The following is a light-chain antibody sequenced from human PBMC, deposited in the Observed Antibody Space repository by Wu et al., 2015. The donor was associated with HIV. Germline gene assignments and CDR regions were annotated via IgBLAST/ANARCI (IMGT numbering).Light chain of an antibody. CDR1: QRVNNDY. CDR2: GAS. Sequence: ENVLTQSPGTLSLSPGQRATLSCRASQRVNNDYFAWFQQKPGQAPRLLIYGASSRATGILGRFSGSGSGTDFTLTITRLEPEDFAVYYCQQYDTSITFGQGTRLDIK. CDR3: QQYDTSIT. V-gene: IGKV3-20*01. J-gene: IGKJ5*01.